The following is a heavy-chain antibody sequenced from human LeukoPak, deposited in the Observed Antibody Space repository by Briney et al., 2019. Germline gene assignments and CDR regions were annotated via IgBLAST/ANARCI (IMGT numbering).Heavy chain of an antibody. Sequence: ASVEVSCEASGYTFTSYGISWVRQAPGQGLEWMGWISAYNGNTNYAQKLQGRVTMTTDTSTSTAYMELRSLRSDDAAVYYCARRIAVAAIDYWGQGTLVTVSS. CDR1: GYTFTSYG. V-gene: IGHV1-18*01. CDR3: ARRIAVAAIDY. J-gene: IGHJ4*02. D-gene: IGHD6-19*01. CDR2: ISAYNGNT.